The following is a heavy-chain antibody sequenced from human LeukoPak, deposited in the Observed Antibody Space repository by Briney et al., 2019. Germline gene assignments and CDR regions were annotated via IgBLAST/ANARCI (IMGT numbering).Heavy chain of an antibody. D-gene: IGHD3-10*02. J-gene: IGHJ4*02. Sequence: GSLRLSCAASGFTFSSYWMSWVRQAPGKGLEWVANIKQDGSEKYYVDSVKGRFTISRDNAKNSLYLQMNSLRAEDTAVYYCAREWGLLIGSFDYWGQGTLVTVSS. CDR2: IKQDGSEK. V-gene: IGHV3-7*01. CDR1: GFTFSSYW. CDR3: AREWGLLIGSFDY.